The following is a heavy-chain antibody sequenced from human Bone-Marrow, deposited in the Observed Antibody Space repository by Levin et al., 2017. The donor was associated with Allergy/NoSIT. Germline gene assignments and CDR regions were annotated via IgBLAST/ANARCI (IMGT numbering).Heavy chain of an antibody. CDR1: GESLSNYY. J-gene: IGHJ5*02. CDR3: ARVGYGRFSSWLDP. V-gene: IGHV4-34*01. D-gene: IGHD5-18*01. Sequence: KSSETLSLTCAVSGESLSNYYWSWIRQPPGKRLEWIGEIRQPPGKTGESAIIINNPSFESRVTILVDTSKNQFSLKFDSVTAADTAVYFCARVGYGRFSSWLDPWGQGTQVTVSS. CDR2: IRQPPGKTGESAII.